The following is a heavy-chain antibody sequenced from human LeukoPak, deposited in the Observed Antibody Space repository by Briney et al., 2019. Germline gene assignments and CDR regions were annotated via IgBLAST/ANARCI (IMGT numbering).Heavy chain of an antibody. Sequence: QPGGSLRLSCAASGFTFSSYEMNWVRQAPGKGLEWVSYISSSTSTIYYADSVKGRFTISRDNAKNTLYLQMNSLRAEDTAVYYCAKDRLSGSYYDGAFDIWGQGTMVTVSS. J-gene: IGHJ3*02. CDR1: GFTFSSYE. D-gene: IGHD1-26*01. CDR2: ISSSTSTI. CDR3: AKDRLSGSYYDGAFDI. V-gene: IGHV3-48*03.